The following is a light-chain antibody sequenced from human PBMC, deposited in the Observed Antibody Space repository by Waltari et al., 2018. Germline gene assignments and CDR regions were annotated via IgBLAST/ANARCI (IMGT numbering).Light chain of an antibody. CDR3: SSYTTSHTAYWV. V-gene: IGLV2-14*03. J-gene: IGLJ3*02. CDR1: NSDIGGYKY. CDR2: DVT. Sequence: QSALTQPASVSGSPGQSITISCSGTNSDIGGYKYVSWYQQPPGKAPKLIIYDVTNRPSGISHRFSGSKSGITASLTISGLQAEDEGDYYCSSYTTSHTAYWVFGGGTRLTVL.